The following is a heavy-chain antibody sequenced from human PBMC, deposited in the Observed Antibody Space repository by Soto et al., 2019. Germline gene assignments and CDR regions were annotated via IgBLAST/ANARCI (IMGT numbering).Heavy chain of an antibody. CDR3: ARVDSSGIIDP. CDR2: ISYDGSNK. D-gene: IGHD3-22*01. CDR1: GLTFSSYA. J-gene: IGHJ5*02. V-gene: IGHV3-30-3*01. Sequence: GSLRLSCAASGLTFSSYAMHWVRQAPGKWLEWVAVISYDGSNKYYADSVKGRFTISRDNSKNTVFLQMDSLRADDTAMFYCARVDSSGIIDPWGQGTPVTVSS.